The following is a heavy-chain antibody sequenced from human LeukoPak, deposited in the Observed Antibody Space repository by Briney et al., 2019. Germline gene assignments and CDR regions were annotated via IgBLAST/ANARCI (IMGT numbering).Heavy chain of an antibody. CDR1: GFTFSTYW. V-gene: IGHV3-7*01. Sequence: PGGSLRLSCAASGFTFSTYWMTWVRQAPGKGLEWVANINQDGSEKYYVDSVKGRFSISRDNAKNSLYLQMDSLRAEDTAVYYCARYRLVWLPAPVFDFWGQGTLVTVSS. D-gene: IGHD5-24*01. CDR2: INQDGSEK. CDR3: ARYRLVWLPAPVFDF. J-gene: IGHJ4*02.